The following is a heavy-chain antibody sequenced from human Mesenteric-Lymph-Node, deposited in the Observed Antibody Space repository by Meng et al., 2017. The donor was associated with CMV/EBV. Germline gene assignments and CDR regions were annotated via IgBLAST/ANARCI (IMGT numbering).Heavy chain of an antibody. D-gene: IGHD6-13*01. CDR3: ARVFRSSSWYSTNYYGLDV. CDR1: KSDYY. CDR2: VYYGGGT. Sequence: KSDYYWGWIRQSPGKGLVWIGSVYYGGGTYYDPSHKNRVAISVDTSKNHFYLRLNSLAAADTAVYYCARVFRSSSWYSTNYYGLDVWGQGTTVTVSS. J-gene: IGHJ6*02. V-gene: IGHV4-39*02.